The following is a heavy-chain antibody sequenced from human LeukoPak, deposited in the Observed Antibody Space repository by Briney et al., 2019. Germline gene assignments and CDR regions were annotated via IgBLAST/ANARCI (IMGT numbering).Heavy chain of an antibody. D-gene: IGHD5-18*01. CDR1: GFTFSSYS. Sequence: GGSLRLSCAASGFTFSSYSMNWVRQAPGKGLEWVSYISSSSSTIYYADSVKGRFTISRDNAKNSLYLQMNSLRAEDTAVYYCARDSHSYGYELDYWGQGTLVTVSS. V-gene: IGHV3-48*01. CDR2: ISSSSSTI. J-gene: IGHJ4*02. CDR3: ARDSHSYGYELDY.